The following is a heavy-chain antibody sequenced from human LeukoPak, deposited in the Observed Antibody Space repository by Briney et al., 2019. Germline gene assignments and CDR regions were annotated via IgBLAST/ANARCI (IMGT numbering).Heavy chain of an antibody. CDR1: GASIDSHY. V-gene: IGHV4-59*11. D-gene: IGHD3-10*01. CDR3: ASRPADTTWYGVFDY. Sequence: SGTLSLPCSGSGASIDSHYWSWIRPSPGKGLEWIGYVFNGGSTNYNPSLNSRVTMSLDTSRAQFSLRLSSVTAADTAIYYCASRPADTTWYGVFDYWSQGTLVTVSS. CDR2: VFNGGST. J-gene: IGHJ4*02.